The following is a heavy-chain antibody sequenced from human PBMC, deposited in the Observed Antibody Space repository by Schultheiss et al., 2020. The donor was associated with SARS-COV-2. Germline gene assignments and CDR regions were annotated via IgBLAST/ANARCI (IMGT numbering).Heavy chain of an antibody. CDR2: INHSGST. CDR1: GGSFSGYY. CDR3: ARVRAGYSLNWFDP. J-gene: IGHJ5*02. D-gene: IGHD6-13*01. V-gene: IGHV4-34*01. Sequence: SETLSLTCAVYGGSFSGYYWSWIRQSPGKGLEWIGEINHSGSTNYNPSLKSRLTTSVDTSKNQFSLKLSSVTAADTAVYYCARVRAGYSLNWFDPWGQGTLVTVSS.